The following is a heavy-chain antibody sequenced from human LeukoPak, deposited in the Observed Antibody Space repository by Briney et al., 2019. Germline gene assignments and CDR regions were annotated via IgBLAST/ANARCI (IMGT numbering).Heavy chain of an antibody. CDR3: ASQTSAKAFDY. Sequence: GGSLRLSCAASGLTFSSYWMSWVRQAPGKGLEWVANIKHDGSDKHYADSVKGRFTVSRDNAKSSPFLQMNSLRAEDTAVYYCASQTSAKAFDYWGQGTLVTVSS. V-gene: IGHV3-7*05. D-gene: IGHD2-2*01. CDR2: IKHDGSDK. J-gene: IGHJ4*02. CDR1: GLTFSSYW.